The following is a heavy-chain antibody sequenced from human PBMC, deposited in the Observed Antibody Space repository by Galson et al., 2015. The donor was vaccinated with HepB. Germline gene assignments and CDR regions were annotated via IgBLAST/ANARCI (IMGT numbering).Heavy chain of an antibody. CDR2: IKADGSGK. CDR3: STALNY. CDR1: GFTFTNSW. V-gene: IGHV3-7*01. Sequence: SLRLSCAASGFTFTNSWMDWVRQAPGKGLEWVANIKADGSGKYYVDSVRGRFTISRDNTKNSLCLQMNSLRAEDTAMYYCSTALNYWGQGTLVTVSS. J-gene: IGHJ4*02.